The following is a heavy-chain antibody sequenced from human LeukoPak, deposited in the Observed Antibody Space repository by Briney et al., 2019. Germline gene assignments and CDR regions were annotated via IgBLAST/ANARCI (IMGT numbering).Heavy chain of an antibody. CDR3: VTEQQWLG. CDR2: IKSKSDGGAT. D-gene: IGHD6-19*01. J-gene: IGHJ4*02. Sequence: GGSLRLSCTASGFTLSTYWMSWVRQAPGKGLEWVGRIKSKSDGGATDYAAPVKGRFTISRDDSKNTLSLQMNSLETEDTAVYYCVTEQQWLGWGRGTLVTVPS. CDR1: GFTLSTYW. V-gene: IGHV3-15*01.